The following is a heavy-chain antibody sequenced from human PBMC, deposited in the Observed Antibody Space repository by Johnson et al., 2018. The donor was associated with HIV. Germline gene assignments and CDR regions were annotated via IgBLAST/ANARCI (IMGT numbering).Heavy chain of an antibody. CDR3: TTMSALWFGDLHVFGDGFDI. D-gene: IGHD3-10*01. J-gene: IGHJ3*02. CDR1: GFTFSSYG. V-gene: IGHV3-33*01. CDR2: IWYDGSNE. Sequence: QMQLVESGGGVVQPGGSLRLSCAASGFTFSSYGMHWVRQAPGKGLEWVAVIWYDGSNEYYADSVKGRFTISRDNSKNTLYLQMNGLKTEDTAVYYCTTMSALWFGDLHVFGDGFDIWGQGTMVTVSS.